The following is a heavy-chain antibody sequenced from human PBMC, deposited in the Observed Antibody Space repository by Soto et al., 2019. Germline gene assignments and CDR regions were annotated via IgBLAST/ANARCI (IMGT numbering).Heavy chain of an antibody. V-gene: IGHV4-38-2*01. J-gene: IGHJ6*02. CDR2: IYHAGSV. Sequence: LSLTCAVSGYSIGSGYYWAWIRQSPGKGLEWIGSIYHAGSVYYNPSLNGRVALSMDTSKNHFSLKLTSVTAADTSVYYCARTFDYYGMDVWGQGTTVTVSS. CDR1: GYSIGSGYY. CDR3: ARTFDYYGMDV.